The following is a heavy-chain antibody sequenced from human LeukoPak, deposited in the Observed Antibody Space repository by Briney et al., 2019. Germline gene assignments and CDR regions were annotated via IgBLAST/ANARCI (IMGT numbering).Heavy chain of an antibody. Sequence: SETLSLTCTVSGGSISSSSYYWGWIRQPPGKGLEWIGSIYYSGGTYYNPSLKSRVTISVDTSKNQFSLKLSSVTAADTAVYYCARHYDILTGYLRDAYFDYWGQGTLVTVSS. J-gene: IGHJ4*02. CDR2: IYYSGGT. V-gene: IGHV4-39*01. CDR1: GGSISSSSYY. D-gene: IGHD3-9*01. CDR3: ARHYDILTGYLRDAYFDY.